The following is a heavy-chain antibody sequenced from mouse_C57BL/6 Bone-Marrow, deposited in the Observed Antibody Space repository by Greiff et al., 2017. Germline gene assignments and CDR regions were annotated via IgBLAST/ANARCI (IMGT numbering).Heavy chain of an antibody. D-gene: IGHD1-1*01. CDR3: ARLYVYFDY. Sequence: EVKLMASEGGLVQPGSSMKLSCTASGFTFSDYYMAWVRQVPEKGLEWVANINYDGSSTYYLDSLKSRFIISRDNTKNILYLQMSSLKSEDTATYYCARLYVYFDYWGQGTTLTVSS. J-gene: IGHJ2*01. V-gene: IGHV5-16*01. CDR1: GFTFSDYY. CDR2: INYDGSST.